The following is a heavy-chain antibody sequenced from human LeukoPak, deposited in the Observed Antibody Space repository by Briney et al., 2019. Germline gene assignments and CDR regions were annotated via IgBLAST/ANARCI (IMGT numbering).Heavy chain of an antibody. CDR2: IYTSGST. J-gene: IGHJ6*03. CDR3: AREDGSEIHQYYYYYMDV. V-gene: IGHV4-61*02. D-gene: IGHD3-10*01. CDR1: GGSISSGSYY. Sequence: SGTLSLTCTVSGGSISSGSYYRSWIRQPPGKGLEWIGRIYTSGSTNYNPSLKSRVTISVDTSKNQFSLKLSSVTAADTAVYYCAREDGSEIHQYYYYYMDVWGKGTTVTISS.